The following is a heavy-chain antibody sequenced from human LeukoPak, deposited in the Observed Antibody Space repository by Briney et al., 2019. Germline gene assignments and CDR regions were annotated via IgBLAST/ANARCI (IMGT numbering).Heavy chain of an antibody. Sequence: GGSLRLSCAASGFTFRNYAIHWVRQAPGRGLEWVAVISYDGNNKYYADSVKGRFTISRDNSKNTLYLQMNGLRTDDTAVYYCAKIPRPGIVVVPAATFFDYWGQGTLVTVSS. CDR1: GFTFRNYA. D-gene: IGHD2-2*01. CDR3: AKIPRPGIVVVPAATFFDY. V-gene: IGHV3-30-3*02. J-gene: IGHJ4*02. CDR2: ISYDGNNK.